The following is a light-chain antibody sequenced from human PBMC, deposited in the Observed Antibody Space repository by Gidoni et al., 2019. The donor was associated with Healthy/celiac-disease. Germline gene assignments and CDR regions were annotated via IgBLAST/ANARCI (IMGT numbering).Light chain of an antibody. Sequence: DIVFTQSPGTLSLFPGERATLSCRASQSVSSSYLAWYQQKPGQAPRLLIYGASSRATGIPDRFSGSGSGTDFTLTISRLEPEDFAVYYCQQYGSSPLTFGGGTKVEIK. CDR3: QQYGSSPLT. CDR1: QSVSSSY. J-gene: IGKJ4*01. CDR2: GAS. V-gene: IGKV3-20*01.